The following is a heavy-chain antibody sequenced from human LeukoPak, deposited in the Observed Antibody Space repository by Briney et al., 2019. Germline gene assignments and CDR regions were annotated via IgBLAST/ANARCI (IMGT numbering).Heavy chain of an antibody. V-gene: IGHV1-2*04. D-gene: IGHD6-19*01. J-gene: IGHJ4*02. CDR1: GYIFTGYY. CDR2: INPNSGGT. CDR3: ARDLGARTGYSSGWYPY. Sequence: ASVKVSCKASGYIFTGYYIHWVRQAPGQGLEWMGWINPNSGGTKYAQKFQGWVTMTRDTSISTAYMELSRLNSDDTAVYYCARDLGARTGYSSGWYPYWGQGTLVTVSS.